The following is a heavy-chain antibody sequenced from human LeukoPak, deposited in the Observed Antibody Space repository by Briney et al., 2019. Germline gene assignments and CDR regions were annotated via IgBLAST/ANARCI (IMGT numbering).Heavy chain of an antibody. J-gene: IGHJ4*02. CDR2: IYYSGST. CDR3: AKSGSYYGSTSG. V-gene: IGHV4-59*01. Sequence: SETLSLTCTVSGGSISSYYWSWIRQPPGKGLEWIGYIYYSGSTNYNPSLKSLVTISVDTSKNQFSLKLSSVTAADTAVYYCAKSGSYYGSTSGWGQGTLVTVSP. CDR1: GGSISSYY. D-gene: IGHD3-10*01.